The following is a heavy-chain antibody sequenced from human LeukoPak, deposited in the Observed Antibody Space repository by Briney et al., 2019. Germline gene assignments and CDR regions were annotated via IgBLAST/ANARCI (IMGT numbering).Heavy chain of an antibody. D-gene: IGHD1-26*01. Sequence: GGPLRLSCAASGFTFHNYAMSWVRQAPGKGLEWVSSISGNGGSTYYADSLKGRFTISRDNSKNTLYLQMNSLRAEDTAVYSCAKVVGPFDYWGQGTLVTVSS. CDR3: AKVVGPFDY. V-gene: IGHV3-23*01. CDR2: ISGNGGST. J-gene: IGHJ4*02. CDR1: GFTFHNYA.